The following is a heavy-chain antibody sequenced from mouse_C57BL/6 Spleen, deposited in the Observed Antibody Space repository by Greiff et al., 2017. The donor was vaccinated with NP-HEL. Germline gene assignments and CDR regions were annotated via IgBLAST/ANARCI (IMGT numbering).Heavy chain of an antibody. CDR3: ARGGIYYDYEGNAMDY. J-gene: IGHJ4*01. D-gene: IGHD2-4*01. V-gene: IGHV5-16*01. Sequence: EVKLMESEGGLVQPGSSMKLSCTASGFTFSDYYMAWVRQVPEKGLEWVANINYDGSSTYYLDSLKSRFIISRDNAKNILYLQMSSLKSEDTATYYCARGGIYYDYEGNAMDYWGQGTSVTVSS. CDR2: INYDGSST. CDR1: GFTFSDYY.